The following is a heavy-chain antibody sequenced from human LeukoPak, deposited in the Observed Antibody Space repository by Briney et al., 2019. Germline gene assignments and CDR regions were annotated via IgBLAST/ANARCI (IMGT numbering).Heavy chain of an antibody. Sequence: PGGSLRLSCAASGFTFSSYAMSWVRQAPGMGLEWVSVIIGSGDRTYYADSVKGRFTISRDNSKNTLYLQMNSLRAEDTAVYYCANASGMDVWGQGTTVTVSS. CDR1: GFTFSSYA. CDR3: ANASGMDV. J-gene: IGHJ6*02. V-gene: IGHV3-23*01. CDR2: IIGSGDRT.